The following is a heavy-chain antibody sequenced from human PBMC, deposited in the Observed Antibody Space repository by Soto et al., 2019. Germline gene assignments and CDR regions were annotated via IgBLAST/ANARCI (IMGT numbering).Heavy chain of an antibody. V-gene: IGHV1-2*04. CDR2: INPNSGGT. D-gene: IGHD3-10*01. CDR1: GYTFTGYY. Sequence: ASVKVSCKASGYTFTGYYMHWVRQAPGQGLEWMGWINPNSGGTNYAQKFQGWVTMTRDTSISTAYMELSRLRSDDTAVYYCARDLALLCFGSSDHRGYYYYGMGGCGKGPTVGASS. J-gene: IGHJ6*01. CDR3: ARDLALLCFGSSDHRGYYYYGMGG.